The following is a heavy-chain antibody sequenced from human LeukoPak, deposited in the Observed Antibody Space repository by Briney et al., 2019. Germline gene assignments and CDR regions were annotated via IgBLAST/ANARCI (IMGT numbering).Heavy chain of an antibody. CDR3: ARVYGSGSYPRIDY. J-gene: IGHJ4*02. CDR1: GFTFDDYG. CDR2: INWNGGST. D-gene: IGHD3-10*01. Sequence: GGSLRLSCAASGFTFDDYGMSWVRHAPGKGVEWGSGINWNGGSTGYADSVKGRFTISRDNAKNSLYLQMNSLRAEDTALYYCARVYGSGSYPRIDYWGQGTLVTVSS. V-gene: IGHV3-20*04.